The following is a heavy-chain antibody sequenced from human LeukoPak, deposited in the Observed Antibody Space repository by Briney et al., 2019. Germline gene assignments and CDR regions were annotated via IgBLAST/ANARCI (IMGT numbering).Heavy chain of an antibody. D-gene: IGHD6-6*01. J-gene: IGHJ4*02. CDR3: AKDIRATSIAAPDF. V-gene: IGHV3-9*01. Sequence: GGSLRLSCAASGFTFDDYAMHWVRQAPGKGLEWVSGISWNSGTIGYADSVKGRFTISRDNAKNFVFLQMNCLRAEDTALYYCAKDIRATSIAAPDFWGQGTLVTVSS. CDR2: ISWNSGTI. CDR1: GFTFDDYA.